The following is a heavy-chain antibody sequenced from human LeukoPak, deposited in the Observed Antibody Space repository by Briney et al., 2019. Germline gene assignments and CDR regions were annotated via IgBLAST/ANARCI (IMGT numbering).Heavy chain of an antibody. CDR1: AGSFIGYY. V-gene: IGHV4-34*01. J-gene: IGHJ6*03. CDR2: TLYSGDP. CDR3: ARGPIVAVPAVYYYYMDV. Sequence: PSETLSLTCAVYAGSFIGYYWTWVRQTPGKGLEWIGDTLYSGDPNYNPSLESRATISVDTSKHQFTLNLTSVTAADTAVYFCARGPIVAVPAVYYYYMDVWGSGTTVTVSS. D-gene: IGHD2-2*01.